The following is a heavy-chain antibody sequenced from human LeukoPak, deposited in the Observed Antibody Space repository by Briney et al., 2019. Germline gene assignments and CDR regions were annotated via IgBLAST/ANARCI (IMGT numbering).Heavy chain of an antibody. CDR2: INPNNGGT. D-gene: IGHD3-16*01. J-gene: IGHJ5*02. CDR3: ARDFGGRNTVLDP. CDR1: GYTFTGYY. Sequence: RGASVKVSCKASGYTFTGYYMHWVRQAPGQGLEWMGWINPNNGGTNYAQRFQGRVTMTRDTSISTAYMELSRLTSDDTAIYYCARDFGGRNTVLDPWGQGTLVTVST. V-gene: IGHV1-2*02.